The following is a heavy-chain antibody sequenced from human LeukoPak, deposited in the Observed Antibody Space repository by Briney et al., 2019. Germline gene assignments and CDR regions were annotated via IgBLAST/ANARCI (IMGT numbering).Heavy chain of an antibody. CDR1: GFTFSSYA. J-gene: IGHJ6*02. V-gene: IGHV3-23*01. D-gene: IGHD1-26*01. CDR2: ISGSGGST. CDR3: AKAVGYYYYYGMDV. Sequence: GGSLRLSCAASGFTFSSYAMSWVRQAPGKGLEWVSAISGSGGSTYYADPVKGRFTISRDNSKNTLYLQMNSLRAEDTAVYYCAKAVGYYYYYGMDVWGQGTKVTVSS.